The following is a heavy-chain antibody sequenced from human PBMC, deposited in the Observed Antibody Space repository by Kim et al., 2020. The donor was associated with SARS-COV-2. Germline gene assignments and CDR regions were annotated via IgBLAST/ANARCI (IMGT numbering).Heavy chain of an antibody. Sequence: GGSLRLSCAASGFTFSSYSMNWVRQAPGKGLEWVSSISSSSSYIYYADSVKGRFTISRDNAKNSLYLQMNSLRAEDTAVYYCASPPWDYDSSGYFPTGWGQGTLVTVSS. CDR2: ISSSSSYI. CDR3: ASPPWDYDSSGYFPTG. D-gene: IGHD3-22*01. J-gene: IGHJ4*02. V-gene: IGHV3-21*01. CDR1: GFTFSSYS.